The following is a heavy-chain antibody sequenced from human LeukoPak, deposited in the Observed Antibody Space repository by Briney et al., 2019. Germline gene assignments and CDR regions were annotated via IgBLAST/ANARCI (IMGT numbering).Heavy chain of an antibody. CDR3: ARPLWDCSSTSCYEGGRGYYYYYMDV. CDR1: GGSISSSSYY. V-gene: IGHV4-39*01. J-gene: IGHJ6*03. CDR2: IYYSGST. Sequence: SETLSLTCTVSGGSISSSSYYWGWIRQPPGKGLEWIGSIYYSGSTYYNPSLKSRVTISVDTSKNQFSLKLSSVTAADTAVYYCARPLWDCSSTSCYEGGRGYYYYYMDVWAKGPRSPSP. D-gene: IGHD2-2*01.